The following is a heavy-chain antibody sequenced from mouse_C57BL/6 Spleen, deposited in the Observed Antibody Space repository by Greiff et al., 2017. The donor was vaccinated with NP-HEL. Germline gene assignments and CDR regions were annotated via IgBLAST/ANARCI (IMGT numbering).Heavy chain of an antibody. CDR1: GFSLTSYG. J-gene: IGHJ1*03. CDR3: ARNSYSNYNVDWYFDV. CDR2: IWSGGST. Sequence: QVQLKESGPGLVQPSQSLSITCTVSGFSLTSYGVHWVRQSPGKGLEWLGVIWSGGSTDYNAAFISRLSISKDTSKSQFFFKMNSLQADDTAIYYCARNSYSNYNVDWYFDVWGTGTTVTVSS. V-gene: IGHV2-2*01. D-gene: IGHD2-5*01.